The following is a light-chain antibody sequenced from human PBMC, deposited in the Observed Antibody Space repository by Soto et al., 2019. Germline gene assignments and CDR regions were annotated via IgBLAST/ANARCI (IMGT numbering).Light chain of an antibody. V-gene: IGKV3-15*01. CDR3: QQYNNWPLT. CDR2: GAS. Sequence: EIVMTQSPATLSVSPGERATLSCRASQSVSSNLAWYQQKPGQAPRLLIYGASTRATCIPARFSGSGSGTEFTLNISSLQSEDFAFYYCQQYNNWPLTFGQGTKVEIK. J-gene: IGKJ1*01. CDR1: QSVSSN.